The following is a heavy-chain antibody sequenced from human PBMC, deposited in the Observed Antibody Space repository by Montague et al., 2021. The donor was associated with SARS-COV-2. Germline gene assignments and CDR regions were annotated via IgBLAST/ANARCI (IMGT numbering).Heavy chain of an antibody. CDR3: ARGAPGY. V-gene: IGHV4-34*01. J-gene: IGHJ4*02. CDR2: INYGGST. CDR1: GGSFSDYH. D-gene: IGHD1-1*01. Sequence: SETLFLTCAVYGGSFSDYHWTWIRQSPGGGLEWIGQINYGGSTKYNPSLRSRVTISIDTSMNQFSLKLTSVTAADTAVYYCARGAPGYWGQGTLVTVSS.